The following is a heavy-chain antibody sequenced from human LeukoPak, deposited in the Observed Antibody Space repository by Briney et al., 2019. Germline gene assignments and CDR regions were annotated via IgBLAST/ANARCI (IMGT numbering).Heavy chain of an antibody. D-gene: IGHD3-22*01. CDR1: GFTFSSYG. V-gene: IGHV3-33*01. CDR2: IWYDGSNE. J-gene: IGHJ4*02. Sequence: PGGSLRLSCAASGFTFSSYGMHWVRQAPGKGLEWVAVIWYDGSNEYYADSVKGRFTISRDNSKNTLYLQMNSLRAEDTAVYYCARDMGTMIVVVNQFDYWGQGTLVTVSS. CDR3: ARDMGTMIVVVNQFDY.